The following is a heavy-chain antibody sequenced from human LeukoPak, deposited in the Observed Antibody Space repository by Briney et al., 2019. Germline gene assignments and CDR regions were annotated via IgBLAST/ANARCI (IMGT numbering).Heavy chain of an antibody. CDR2: IYHNWNT. CDR3: ARARNYYGSSGFYYEGDAFDI. J-gene: IGHJ3*02. CDR1: GGSISSRSYY. V-gene: IGHV4-39*01. D-gene: IGHD3-22*01. Sequence: SETLSLTCTVSGGSISSRSYYWGWIRQPPGKGLEWIGSIYHNWNTYYNPSLKSRVTISVDPSKNQFSLNLNSVTAADTALYYCARARNYYGSSGFYYEGDAFDIWGQGTMVTVSS.